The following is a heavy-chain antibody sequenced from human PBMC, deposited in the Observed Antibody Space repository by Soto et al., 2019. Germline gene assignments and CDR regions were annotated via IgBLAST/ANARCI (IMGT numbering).Heavy chain of an antibody. D-gene: IGHD4-4*01. Sequence: ASVKVSCKVSGYTLTELSMHWVRQAPGKGLEWMGGFDPEDGETIYAQKFQGRVTMTEDTSTDTAYMELSSLRSEDTAVYYCATDLVTPYYFDYWGQGTLVTVSS. CDR1: GYTLTELS. V-gene: IGHV1-24*01. CDR3: ATDLVTPYYFDY. J-gene: IGHJ4*02. CDR2: FDPEDGET.